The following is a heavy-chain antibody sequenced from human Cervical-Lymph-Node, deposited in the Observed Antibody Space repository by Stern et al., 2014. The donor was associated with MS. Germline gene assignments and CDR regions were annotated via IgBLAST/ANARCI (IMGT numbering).Heavy chain of an antibody. CDR2: IIPIFGTA. D-gene: IGHD1-26*01. Sequence: VHLVESGAEVKKPGSSVKVSCKASGGTFSSYAISWVRQAPGQGLEWMGGIIPIFGTANYAQKFQGRVTITADESTSTAYMELSSLRSEDTAVYYCARALSYSGSYYDSWFDPWGQGTLVTVSS. CDR3: ARALSYSGSYYDSWFDP. V-gene: IGHV1-69*01. J-gene: IGHJ5*02. CDR1: GGTFSSYA.